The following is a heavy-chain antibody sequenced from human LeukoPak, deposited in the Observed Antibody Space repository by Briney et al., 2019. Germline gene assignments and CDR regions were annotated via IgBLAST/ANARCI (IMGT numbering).Heavy chain of an antibody. Sequence: SETLSLTCTVSGYSISTGYYWDWIRQPPGKGLEWIGTFYHGGSTYYNPSLKSRVTISVDTSKNQFSLNLTSVTAADTAVYYCARKVVITTYYFDYWGQGTLVTVSS. CDR3: ARKVVITTYYFDY. J-gene: IGHJ4*02. CDR2: FYHGGST. V-gene: IGHV4-38-2*02. D-gene: IGHD3-22*01. CDR1: GYSISTGYY.